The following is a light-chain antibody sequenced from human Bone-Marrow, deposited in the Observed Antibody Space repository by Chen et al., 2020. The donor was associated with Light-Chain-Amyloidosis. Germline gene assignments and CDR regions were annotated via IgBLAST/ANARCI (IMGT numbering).Light chain of an antibody. CDR3: QQYNNWPRT. V-gene: IGKV3-15*01. J-gene: IGKJ4*02. CDR1: HSVSSN. CDR2: GAS. Sequence: ERVITQSPATLSVSPGQRATLSCRASHSVSSNLAWYQQKPGQAPRLLIYGASTRATGIPDRFSGSGSGTEFTLTISRMQSEDFAVYYCQQYNNWPRTFGGGTKVEIK.